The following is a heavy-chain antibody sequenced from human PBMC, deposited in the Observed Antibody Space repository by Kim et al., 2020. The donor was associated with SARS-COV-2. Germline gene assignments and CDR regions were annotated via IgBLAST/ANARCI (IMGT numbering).Heavy chain of an antibody. J-gene: IGHJ6*02. CDR2: IWYDGSNK. Sequence: GGSLRLSCAASGFTFSSYGMHWVRQAPGKGLEWVAVIWYDGSNKYYADSVKGRFTISRDNSKNTLYLQMNSLRAEDTAVHYCARVVRYFDWFGMDVWGQGTTVTVSS. D-gene: IGHD3-9*01. CDR1: GFTFSSYG. V-gene: IGHV3-33*01. CDR3: ARVVRYFDWFGMDV.